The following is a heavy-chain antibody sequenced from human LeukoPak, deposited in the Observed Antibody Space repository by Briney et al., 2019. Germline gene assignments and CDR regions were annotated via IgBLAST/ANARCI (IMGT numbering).Heavy chain of an antibody. CDR3: ARDFHYDPRFDP. Sequence: PGGSLRLSCAASGFTFRSFAMSWVRQAPGKGLKWVATINDNGAGTYYADSVKGRFTISRDNAKNSLYLQMNSLRAEDTAVYYCARDFHYDPRFDPWGQGTLVTVSS. D-gene: IGHD3-3*01. J-gene: IGHJ5*02. CDR1: GFTFRSFA. CDR2: INDNGAGT. V-gene: IGHV3-23*01.